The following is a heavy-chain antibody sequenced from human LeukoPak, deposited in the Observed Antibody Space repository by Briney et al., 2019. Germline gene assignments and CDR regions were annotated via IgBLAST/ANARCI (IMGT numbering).Heavy chain of an antibody. CDR2: IIPILGIA. CDR1: GGTFSSYT. D-gene: IGHD1-26*01. V-gene: IGHV1-69*04. J-gene: IGHJ4*02. Sequence: SVKVSCKASGGTFSSYTISWVRQASGQGLEWMGRIIPILGIANYAQKFQGRVTITADKSTSTAYMELSSLRSEDTAVYYCAREEVGATFDYWGQGTLVTVSS. CDR3: AREEVGATFDY.